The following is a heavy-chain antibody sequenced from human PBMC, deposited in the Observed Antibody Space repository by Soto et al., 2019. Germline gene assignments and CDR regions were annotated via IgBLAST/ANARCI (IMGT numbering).Heavy chain of an antibody. CDR2: IYYSGST. CDR3: ARDRPGPQHYFDY. V-gene: IGHV4-59*12. CDR1: GGSISSYY. Sequence: PSETLSLTCTVSGGSISSYYWSWIRQPPGKGLEWIGYIYYSGSTNYNPSLKSRVTISVDTSKNQFSLQMNSLRAEDTAVYYCARDRPGPQHYFDYWGLGNMVTVSS. J-gene: IGHJ4*02. D-gene: IGHD6-6*01.